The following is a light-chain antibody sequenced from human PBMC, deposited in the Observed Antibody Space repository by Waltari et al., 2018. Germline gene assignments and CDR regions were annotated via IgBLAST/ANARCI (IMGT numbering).Light chain of an antibody. CDR3: QKSSSTPPWT. CDR1: QGISAY. Sequence: DIQLTQSPSFLSASVGDRVTITCRASQGISAYLAWYQQKPGKAPNLLIYTASTLHSGVPSRFSGSGSGTEFTLTISSLQPEDFATYYCQKSSSTPPWTFGQGTKVEIK. J-gene: IGKJ1*01. V-gene: IGKV1-9*01. CDR2: TAS.